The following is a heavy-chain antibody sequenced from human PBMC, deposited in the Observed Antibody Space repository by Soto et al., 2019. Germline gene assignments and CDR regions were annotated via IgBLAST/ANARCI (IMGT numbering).Heavy chain of an antibody. CDR1: GGSISTYY. D-gene: IGHD2-15*01. CDR2: IDYTGGA. Sequence: PSETLSLTCTVSGGSISTYYWSWIRQPPGKGLEWIGYIDYTGGAKYNPSLKSRVTISVDTSQNQFSLKLTSVTAADTAVYYCARHELGYCSGGSCPYYFDYWGQGTLVTVSS. CDR3: ARHELGYCSGGSCPYYFDY. V-gene: IGHV4-59*08. J-gene: IGHJ4*02.